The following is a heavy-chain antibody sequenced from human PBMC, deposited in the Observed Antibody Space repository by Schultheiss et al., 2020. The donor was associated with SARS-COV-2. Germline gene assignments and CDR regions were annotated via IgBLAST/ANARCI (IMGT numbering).Heavy chain of an antibody. V-gene: IGHV3-21*01. CDR3: ASLSFPLDVDH. CDR1: GFTFSSYW. J-gene: IGHJ4*02. Sequence: GESLKISCAASGFTFSSYWMSWVRQAPGKGLEWVSAISGDGDYIYYADSVKGRLTISRDNAKNSLYLQMNSLRAEDTAVYYCASLSFPLDVDHWGQGTLVTVSS. D-gene: IGHD1-1*01. CDR2: ISGDGDYI.